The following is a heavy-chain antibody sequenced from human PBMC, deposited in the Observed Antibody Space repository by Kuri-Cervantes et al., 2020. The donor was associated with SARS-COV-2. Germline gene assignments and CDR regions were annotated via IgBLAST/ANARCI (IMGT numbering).Heavy chain of an antibody. CDR1: GFTFSNYG. CDR2: LRYDGGEK. CDR3: AKVETANLDY. D-gene: IGHD3-3*01. Sequence: GGSLRLSCAASGFTFSNYGMHWVRQAPGKGLEWVTFLRYDGGEKHYADSVKGRLTISRDNSKNTLYLEMNSLRVEDTAVYYCAKVETANLDYWGQGTLVTCSS. J-gene: IGHJ4*02. V-gene: IGHV3-30*02.